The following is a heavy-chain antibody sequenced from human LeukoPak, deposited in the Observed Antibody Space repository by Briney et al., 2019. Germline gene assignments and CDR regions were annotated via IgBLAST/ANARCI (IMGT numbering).Heavy chain of an antibody. Sequence: GGSLRLSCAASGFTFDDYAMHWVRQAPGKGLEWVSGISWNSGSIGYADSVKGRFTISRDNAKNPLYLQMNSLRAEDMALYYCAKDLYGGISYYFDYWGQGTLVTVSS. CDR1: GFTFDDYA. CDR2: ISWNSGSI. J-gene: IGHJ4*02. CDR3: AKDLYGGISYYFDY. D-gene: IGHD4-23*01. V-gene: IGHV3-9*03.